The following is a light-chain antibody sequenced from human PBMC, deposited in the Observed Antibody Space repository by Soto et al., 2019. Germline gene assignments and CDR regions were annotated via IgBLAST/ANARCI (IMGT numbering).Light chain of an antibody. CDR2: GAS. CDR3: QQYGGGTWT. Sequence: EIVLTQSPGTLSLSPGASATLSCRASQSCTSNYLAWYRHKTGQDPGLLIYGASTRAAGIPDRFSGSVYGTDFNLTISRLEPADFAIYYCQQYGGGTWTFGRGTKV. J-gene: IGKJ1*01. CDR1: QSCTSNY. V-gene: IGKV3-20*01.